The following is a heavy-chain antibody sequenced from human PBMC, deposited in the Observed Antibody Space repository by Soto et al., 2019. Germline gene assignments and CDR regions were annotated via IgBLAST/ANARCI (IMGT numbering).Heavy chain of an antibody. CDR1: GFTFSSYS. J-gene: IGHJ6*03. D-gene: IGHD2-2*01. V-gene: IGHV3-21*01. CDR3: ARVHDQLPYYYYYYYMDV. CDR2: ISSSSSYI. Sequence: ESGGGLVKPGGSLRLSCAASGFTFSSYSMNWVRQAPGKGLEWVSSISSSSSYIYYADSVKGRFTISRDNAKNSLYLKMNSLRAEDTAVYYCARVHDQLPYYYYYYYMDVWGKGTTVTVSS.